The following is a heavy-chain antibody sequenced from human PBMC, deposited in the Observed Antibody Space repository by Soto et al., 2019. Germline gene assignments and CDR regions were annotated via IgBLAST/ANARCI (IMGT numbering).Heavy chain of an antibody. J-gene: IGHJ4*01. CDR2: IYPGDSDT. CDR1: GYSFTTYW. Sequence: PXESLKIAFKGSGYSFTTYWIAWVRQMPGKGLEWVGIIYPGDSDTRYSPSFEGHVTISVDKSISTAFLQWNSLKASDNAIYYCARHSTSAPKDYWGQGTLVTVSS. CDR3: ARHSTSAPKDY. D-gene: IGHD3-10*01. V-gene: IGHV5-51*01.